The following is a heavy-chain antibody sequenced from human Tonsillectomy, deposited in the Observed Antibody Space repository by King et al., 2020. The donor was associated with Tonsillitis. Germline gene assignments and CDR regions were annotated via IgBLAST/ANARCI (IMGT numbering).Heavy chain of an antibody. CDR1: RFTFSAYA. V-gene: IGHV3-23*04. Sequence: VQLVESGGGLEQPGGSLRLSCEAPRFTFSAYAMNWVRQAPGKGLEWVSVISGSGDSTDYADSVKGRFTISRDNSKNTLYLQMNSLRAEDTAVYYCAKDMYSSSWHGVFDYWGQGTLVTVSP. J-gene: IGHJ4*02. CDR2: ISGSGDST. D-gene: IGHD6-13*01. CDR3: AKDMYSSSWHGVFDY.